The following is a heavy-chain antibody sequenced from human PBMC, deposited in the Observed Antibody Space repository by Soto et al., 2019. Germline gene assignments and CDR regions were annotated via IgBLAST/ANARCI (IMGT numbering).Heavy chain of an antibody. J-gene: IGHJ2*01. V-gene: IGHV4-4*02. CDR1: GGSISSSNW. Sequence: QVQLQESGPGLVKPSGTLSLTCAVSGGSISSSNWWSWVRQPPGKGLEWIGEIYHSGSTNYNPSLRSRVTISVDKSKNQFSLKLSSVTAADTAVYYCARVSAVAGKAWYFDLWGRGTLVTVSS. CDR3: ARVSAVAGKAWYFDL. CDR2: IYHSGST. D-gene: IGHD6-19*01.